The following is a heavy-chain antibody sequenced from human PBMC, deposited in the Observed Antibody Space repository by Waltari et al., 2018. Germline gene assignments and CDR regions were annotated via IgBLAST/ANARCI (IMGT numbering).Heavy chain of an antibody. CDR1: GGSISSGGYS. CDR3: ARVSLLWFRELLTYYFDY. D-gene: IGHD3-10*01. CDR2: IYHSGST. V-gene: IGHV4-30-2*01. J-gene: IGHJ4*02. Sequence: QLQLQESGSGLVKPSQTLSLTCAVSGGSISSGGYSWRWIRQPPGKGLEWIGYIYHSGSTYYDPSLKSRATISVYSSKNQCSLKLSSVTAADTAVYYCARVSLLWFRELLTYYFDYWGQGTLVTVSS.